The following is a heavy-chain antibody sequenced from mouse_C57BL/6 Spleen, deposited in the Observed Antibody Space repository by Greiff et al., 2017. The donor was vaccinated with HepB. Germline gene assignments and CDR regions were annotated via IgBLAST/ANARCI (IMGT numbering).Heavy chain of an antibody. V-gene: IGHV1-66*01. D-gene: IGHD3-1*01. Sequence: VKLQQSGPELVKPGASVKISCKASGYSFTSYYIHWVKQRPGQGLEWIGWIYPGSGNTKYNEKFKGKATLTADTSSSTAYMQLSSLTSEDSAVYYCAREGYGYAMDYWGQGTSVTVSS. CDR2: IYPGSGNT. CDR3: AREGYGYAMDY. J-gene: IGHJ4*01. CDR1: GYSFTSYY.